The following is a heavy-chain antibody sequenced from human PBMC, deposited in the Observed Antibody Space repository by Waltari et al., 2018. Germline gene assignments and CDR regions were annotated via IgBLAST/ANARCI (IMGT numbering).Heavy chain of an antibody. CDR3: ATYIGASVGTAAFDV. D-gene: IGHD1-1*01. CDR2: ISYNGAT. V-gene: IGHV4-39*01. J-gene: IGHJ3*01. Sequence: GWIRQPPGQGLEWIGTISYNGATYNSPSLRGRVTVSRDTSMNQLYLKLGSVTAADTAVYYCATYIGASVGTAAFDVWGQGTMVTVSS.